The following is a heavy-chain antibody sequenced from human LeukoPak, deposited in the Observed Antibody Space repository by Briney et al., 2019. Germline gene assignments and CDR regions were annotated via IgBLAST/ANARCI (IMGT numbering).Heavy chain of an antibody. V-gene: IGHV4-59*01. CDR1: GGSISSYY. CDR3: ARVDVSSGYYGGFDY. Sequence: SETLSLTCTVSGGSISSYYWSWIRQPPGKGLEWIGYIYYSGSTNYNPSLKSRVTISVDTSKNQFSLKLSSVTAADTAVYYCARVDVSSGYYGGFDYWGQGTLVTVSS. J-gene: IGHJ4*02. D-gene: IGHD3-22*01. CDR2: IYYSGST.